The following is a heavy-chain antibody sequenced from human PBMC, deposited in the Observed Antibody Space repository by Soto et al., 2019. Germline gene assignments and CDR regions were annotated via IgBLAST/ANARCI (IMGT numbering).Heavy chain of an antibody. V-gene: IGHV1-18*01. CDR1: GYTFTSYG. D-gene: IGHD6-13*01. CDR3: ARVPQQPGPSYYYYGMDV. J-gene: IGHJ6*02. Sequence: ASVKVSCKASGYTFTSYGISWVRQAPGQGLEWMGWISAYNGNTNYAQKLQGRVTMTTDTSTSTAYMELRSLRSDDTAVYYCARVPQQPGPSYYYYGMDVWGQGTTVTVSS. CDR2: ISAYNGNT.